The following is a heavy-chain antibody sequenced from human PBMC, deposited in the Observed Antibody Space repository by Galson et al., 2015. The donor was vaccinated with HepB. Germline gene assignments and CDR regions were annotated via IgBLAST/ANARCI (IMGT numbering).Heavy chain of an antibody. V-gene: IGHV1-69*13. CDR2: IIPIFGTA. D-gene: IGHD3-22*01. J-gene: IGHJ3*02. CDR3: ARSDYYDSSGYYHGVFDI. Sequence: SVKVSCKASGGTFSSYAISWVRQAPGQGLEWMGGIIPIFGTANYAQKFQGRVTITADESTSTAYMELSSLRSEDTAVYYCARSDYYDSSGYYHGVFDIWGQGTMVTVSS. CDR1: GGTFSSYA.